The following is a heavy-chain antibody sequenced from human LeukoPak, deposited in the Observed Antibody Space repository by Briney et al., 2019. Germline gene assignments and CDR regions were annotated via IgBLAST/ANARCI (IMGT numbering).Heavy chain of an antibody. CDR3: ARDSIYCSSTSCYRYFQH. V-gene: IGHV3-64*01. CDR2: ISSNGGST. Sequence: PGESLRLSCAASGFTFSSYAMHWVRQAPGKGLEYVSAISSNGGSTYHANSVKGRFTISRDNSKNTLYLQMGSLRAEDMAVYYCARDSIYCSSTSCYRYFQHWGQGTLVTVSS. J-gene: IGHJ1*01. D-gene: IGHD2-2*01. CDR1: GFTFSSYA.